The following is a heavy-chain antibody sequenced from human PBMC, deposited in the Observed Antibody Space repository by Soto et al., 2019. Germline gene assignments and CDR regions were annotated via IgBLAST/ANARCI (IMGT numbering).Heavy chain of an antibody. CDR1: GFTFSTTW. D-gene: IGHD3-22*01. CDR3: AREDYCDRRFDN. J-gene: IGHJ4*02. CDR2: IKQDESKK. Sequence: PGGSLRLSCAASGFTFSTTWMSWVRQTPGKGLEWVATIKQDESKKYYVDSVKGRFTVSRDNAKNSLYLQMNSLRDEDTAVYYCAREDYCDRRFDNWGQGALVTVS. V-gene: IGHV3-7*01.